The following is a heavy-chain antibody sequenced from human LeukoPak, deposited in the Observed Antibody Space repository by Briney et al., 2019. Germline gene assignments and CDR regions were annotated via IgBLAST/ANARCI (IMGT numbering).Heavy chain of an antibody. CDR2: MSPKGGIT. J-gene: IGHJ4*02. V-gene: IGHV3-64D*09. CDR3: VRPVGYCSGTKCAGFDY. CDR1: GFTFSDYT. D-gene: IGHD2-2*01. Sequence: PGGSLRLSCSASGFTFSDYTIHWVRQAPGKGLEYVSAMSPKGGITYYADSVKGRFTISRDNSKNTLYLQMSSLRTDDTAVYYCVRPVGYCSGTKCAGFDYWGLGTLVTVSS.